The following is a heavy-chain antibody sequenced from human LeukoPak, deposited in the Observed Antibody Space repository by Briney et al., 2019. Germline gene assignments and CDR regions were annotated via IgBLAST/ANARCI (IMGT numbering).Heavy chain of an antibody. CDR2: ISSSSSYI. J-gene: IGHJ6*03. CDR1: GFTFSSYS. V-gene: IGHV3-21*01. Sequence: GGSLRLSCAASGFTFSSYSMNWVRQAPGKGLEWVSSISSSSSYIYYADSVKGRFTISRDNAKNSLYLQMNSLRAEDTAVYYCARDSYDYVWGSYRYRFYMDVWGKGTTVTVSS. CDR3: ARDSYDYVWGSYRYRFYMDV. D-gene: IGHD3-16*02.